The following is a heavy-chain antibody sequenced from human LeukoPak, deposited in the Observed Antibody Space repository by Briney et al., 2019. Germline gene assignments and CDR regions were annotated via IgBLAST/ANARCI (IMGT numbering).Heavy chain of an antibody. CDR2: FSVRYNVI. CDR3: ARDLPVAAADF. D-gene: IGHD6-13*01. J-gene: IGHJ4*02. V-gene: IGHV3-48*03. CDR1: GFIFGDYA. Sequence: TGGSLRLSCANSGFIFGDYAMSWFRQAPGKGLEWVSFFSVRYNVIYYADSVKGRFTVTRDEAKNSLYLQMNSLRAEDTALYYCARDLPVAAADFWGQGTLVTVSP.